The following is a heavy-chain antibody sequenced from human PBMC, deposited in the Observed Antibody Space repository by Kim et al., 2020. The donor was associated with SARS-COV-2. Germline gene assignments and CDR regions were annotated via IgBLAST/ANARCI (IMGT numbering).Heavy chain of an antibody. CDR3: ARAPGSYYDSSGYYYLTDY. J-gene: IGHJ4*02. Sequence: GGSLRLSCAASGFTVSSNYMSWVRQAPGKGLEWVSVIYSGGSTYYTDSVKGRFTISRDNSKNTLYLQMNSLRAEDTAVYYCARAPGSYYDSSGYYYLTDYWGQGTLVTVSS. CDR1: GFTVSSNY. CDR2: IYSGGST. V-gene: IGHV3-66*01. D-gene: IGHD3-22*01.